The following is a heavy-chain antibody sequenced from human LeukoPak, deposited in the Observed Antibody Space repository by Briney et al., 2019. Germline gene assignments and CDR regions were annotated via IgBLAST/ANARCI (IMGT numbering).Heavy chain of an antibody. CDR2: VSSGGGST. CDR1: GFTFNNSA. Sequence: GGSLRLSCAASGFTFNNSAMNWVRQAPGKGLEWISAVSSGGGSTYHADSVKGRFAISRDNSKNTLYLQMNSLRAEDTAVYYCAKGAPNWFFYFDYCGQGTLATVSS. CDR3: AKGAPNWFFYFDY. V-gene: IGHV3-23*01. D-gene: IGHD7-27*01. J-gene: IGHJ4*02.